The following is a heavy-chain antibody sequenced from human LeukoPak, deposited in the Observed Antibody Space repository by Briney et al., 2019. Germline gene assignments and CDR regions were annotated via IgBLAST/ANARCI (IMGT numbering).Heavy chain of an antibody. J-gene: IGHJ3*02. CDR1: GYSISSGYY. CDR2: IYHSGST. V-gene: IGHV4-38-2*02. CDR3: ARFYYDSSGYYLRGAFDI. Sequence: SETLSLTCTVSGYSISSGYYWGWIRQPPGKGLEWIGSIYHSGSTYYNPSLKSRVTISVDTSKNQFSLKLSSVTAADTAVYYCARFYYDSSGYYLRGAFDIWGQGTMVTVSS. D-gene: IGHD3-22*01.